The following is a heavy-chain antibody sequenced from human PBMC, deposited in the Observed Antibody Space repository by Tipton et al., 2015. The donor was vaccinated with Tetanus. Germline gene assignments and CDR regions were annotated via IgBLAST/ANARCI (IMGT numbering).Heavy chain of an antibody. CDR3: ARVRSRDGYNFTFLDY. CDR2: IYYSGST. Sequence: TLSLTCTVSGGSISSGGYYWSWIRQHPGKGLEWIGYIYYSGSTYYNPSLKSRVTISVDTSKNQFSLKLSSVTAADTAVYYCARVRSRDGYNFTFLDYWGRGTLVTVSS. CDR1: GGSISSGGYY. D-gene: IGHD5-24*01. J-gene: IGHJ4*02. V-gene: IGHV4-31*03.